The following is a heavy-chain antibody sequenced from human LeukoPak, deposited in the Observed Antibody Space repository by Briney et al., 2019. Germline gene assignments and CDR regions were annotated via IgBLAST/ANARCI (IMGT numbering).Heavy chain of an antibody. J-gene: IGHJ3*02. Sequence: PGGSLGLSCAASGFTVSSNYMTWVRQAPGKGLEWVSVIYSGGTTNYADSVKGRFTISRDNSKNTVYLQMNSLRVEDTAMYYCARGGGYSYGYVAFSIWGQGTMVTVSP. V-gene: IGHV3-66*01. CDR1: GFTVSSNY. CDR2: IYSGGTT. CDR3: ARGGGYSYGYVAFSI. D-gene: IGHD5-18*01.